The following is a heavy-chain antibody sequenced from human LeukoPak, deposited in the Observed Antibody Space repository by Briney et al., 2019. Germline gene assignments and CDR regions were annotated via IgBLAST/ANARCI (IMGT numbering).Heavy chain of an antibody. D-gene: IGHD6-19*01. Sequence: PGGCLRLSCAASGFSVSNKYMSWVRQAPGKGLEWVSVIYTGGDTYYADSVRGRFTISRDNSKNTVNLQMNSLRAEDTALHYCAGGQMFTSGGFDDWGQGTLVTV. CDR1: GFSVSNKY. J-gene: IGHJ4*02. CDR2: IYTGGDT. V-gene: IGHV3-53*01. CDR3: AGGQMFTSGGFDD.